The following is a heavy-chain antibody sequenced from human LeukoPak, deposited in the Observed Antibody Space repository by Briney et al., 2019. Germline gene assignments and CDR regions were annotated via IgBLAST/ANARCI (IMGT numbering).Heavy chain of an antibody. V-gene: IGHV4-59*01. D-gene: IGHD3-9*01. CDR1: SGSISTYY. CDR2: IYYSGSA. J-gene: IGHJ4*02. Sequence: KPSETLSLTCTVSSGSISTYYWSWIRQPPGKGLEWIGYIYYSGSAKYNPSLKSRVTISVDTSKNQFSLKLSSVTAADTAVYYCARGHTVREIGGDILTGYLAGSPLFDYWGQGTLVTVSS. CDR3: ARGHTVREIGGDILTGYLAGSPLFDY.